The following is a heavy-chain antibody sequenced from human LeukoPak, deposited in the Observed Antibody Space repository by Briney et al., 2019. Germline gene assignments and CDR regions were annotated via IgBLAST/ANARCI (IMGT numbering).Heavy chain of an antibody. D-gene: IGHD6-13*01. CDR3: ARAPYSSSWFNFFDY. J-gene: IGHJ4*02. V-gene: IGHV1-69*01. Sequence: SVKVSCKASGGTFSSYAISWVRQAPGQGLEWMGGIIPIFGTANYAQKFQGRVTITADESTSTAYMELSSLRSEDTAVYYCARAPYSSSWFNFFDYWGQGTLVTVSS. CDR2: IIPIFGTA. CDR1: GGTFSSYA.